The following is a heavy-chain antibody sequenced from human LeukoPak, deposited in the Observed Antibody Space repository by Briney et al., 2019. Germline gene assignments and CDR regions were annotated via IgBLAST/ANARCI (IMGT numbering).Heavy chain of an antibody. D-gene: IGHD3-10*01. J-gene: IGHJ4*02. CDR1: GFTFSSYG. CDR3: AKKSPGTYYAPPDY. Sequence: GRSLRLSCAASGFTFSSYGMHWVRPAPGKGLEWVAVTSYDGSNKNYADSVKGRLTISRDNSKNTLYLQMNSLRAEDTAVYYCAKKSPGTYYAPPDYWGQGTLVTVSS. V-gene: IGHV3-30*18. CDR2: TSYDGSNK.